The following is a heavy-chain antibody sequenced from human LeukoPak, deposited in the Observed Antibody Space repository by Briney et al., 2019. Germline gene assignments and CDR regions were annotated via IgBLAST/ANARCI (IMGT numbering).Heavy chain of an antibody. CDR3: AKDRCSNGIGCYYYYMDV. Sequence: GGSLRLSCAASGFTFSSYAMNWVRQAPGKGLKWVSGVSESGAITHYADSVKGRFSISRDSSKNILYLQMNSLRAEDTAVYYCAKDRCSNGIGCYYYYMDVWGKGTTVTISS. CDR2: VSESGAIT. J-gene: IGHJ6*03. D-gene: IGHD2-8*01. V-gene: IGHV3-23*01. CDR1: GFTFSSYA.